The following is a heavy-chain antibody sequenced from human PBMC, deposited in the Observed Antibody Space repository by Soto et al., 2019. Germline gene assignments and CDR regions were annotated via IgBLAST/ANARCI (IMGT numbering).Heavy chain of an antibody. Sequence: EVQLVESGGGLVQPGGSLRLSCAASGFTFSSYEMNWVRQAPGKGLEWVSYISSSGSTIYYADSVKGRFTTSRDNAKNSLYLQMNSLRAEDTAVYYCARGQYSSGGGYFDYWGQETLVTVSS. CDR3: ARGQYSSGGGYFDY. V-gene: IGHV3-48*03. J-gene: IGHJ4*02. CDR2: ISSSGSTI. D-gene: IGHD6-19*01. CDR1: GFTFSSYE.